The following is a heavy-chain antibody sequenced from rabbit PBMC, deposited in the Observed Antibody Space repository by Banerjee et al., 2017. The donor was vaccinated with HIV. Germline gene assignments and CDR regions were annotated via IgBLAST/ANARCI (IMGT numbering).Heavy chain of an antibody. CDR2: FRTGNGGT. Sequence: VRQAPGKGLEWIGCFRTGNGGTYYANWAKGRFTISKASSTTATLQMTSLTAADTATYFCARDTATSFSTYGMDLWGPGTLVTVS. CDR3: ARDTATSFSTYGMDL. V-gene: IGHV1S40*01. J-gene: IGHJ6*01. D-gene: IGHD1-1*01.